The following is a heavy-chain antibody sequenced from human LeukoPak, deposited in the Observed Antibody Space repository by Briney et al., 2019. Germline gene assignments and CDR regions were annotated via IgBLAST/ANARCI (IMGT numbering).Heavy chain of an antibody. J-gene: IGHJ4*02. CDR2: IRYDGSNK. D-gene: IGHD3-10*01. V-gene: IGHV3-30*02. CDR3: AKPLRSGSGSFLPGH. CDR1: GFTFSSYG. Sequence: GGSLRLSCAASGFTFSSYGMHWVRQAPGKGLEWVAFIRYDGSNKYYADSVKGRFTISRDNSKNTLYLQMNSLRAEDTAVYYCAKPLRSGSGSFLPGHWGQGTLVTVSS.